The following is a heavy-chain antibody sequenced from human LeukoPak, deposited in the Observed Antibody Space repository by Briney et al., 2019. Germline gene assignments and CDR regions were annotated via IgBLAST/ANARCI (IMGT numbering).Heavy chain of an antibody. D-gene: IGHD3-3*01. J-gene: IGHJ4*02. Sequence: GASVKVSCTASGYTFTGYYMHWVRQAPGQGLEWMGWINPNSGGTNYAQEFQGRVTMTRDTSISTAYMELSRLRSDDTAVYYCARCKYSYYDFWSGEPPPLDYWGQGTLVTVSS. V-gene: IGHV1-2*02. CDR1: GYTFTGYY. CDR2: INPNSGGT. CDR3: ARCKYSYYDFWSGEPPPLDY.